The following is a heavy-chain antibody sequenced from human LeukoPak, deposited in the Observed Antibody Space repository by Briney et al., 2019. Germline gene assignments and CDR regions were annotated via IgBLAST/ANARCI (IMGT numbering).Heavy chain of an antibody. D-gene: IGHD3-10*01. CDR1: GGSISSGGYS. J-gene: IGHJ3*02. CDR2: IYHSGST. CDR3: ARGGEVRGATFEGDAFDI. V-gene: IGHV4-30-2*01. Sequence: SQTLSLTCSVSGGSISSGGYSWSWIRQPPGKGLEWIGYIYHSGSTYYNPSLKSRVTISVDRSKNQFSLKLSSVTAADTAVYYCARGGEVRGATFEGDAFDIWGQGTMVTVSS.